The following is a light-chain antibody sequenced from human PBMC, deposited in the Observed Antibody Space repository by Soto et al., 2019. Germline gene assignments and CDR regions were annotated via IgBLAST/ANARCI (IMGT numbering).Light chain of an antibody. V-gene: IGLV4-69*01. CDR1: SGHSNYA. Sequence: QPVLTQSPSASASLGASVKLTCTLSSGHSNYAIAWHQQQPEKGPRFLMKLNSDGSHSKGDGIPDRFLTISTLQSEDEADYYCQTWVTGIHIFGGGTKLTVL. CDR2: LNSDGSH. CDR3: QTWVTGIHI. J-gene: IGLJ2*01.